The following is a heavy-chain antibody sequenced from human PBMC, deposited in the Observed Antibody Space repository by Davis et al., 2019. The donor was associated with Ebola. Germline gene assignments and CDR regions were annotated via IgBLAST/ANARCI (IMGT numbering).Heavy chain of an antibody. D-gene: IGHD3-16*02. V-gene: IGHV3-23*01. CDR2: ISGSGGST. CDR3: VNPLYYYYNMDV. CDR1: GFTCSSYA. Sequence: GESLKISCAASGFTCSSYAMSWVRQAPGKGLEWVSAISGSGGSTHYADSVKGRFTISRDNSMNTVYLQMNSLTGEDTAVYYCVNPLYYYYNMDVWGKGTTVTVSS. J-gene: IGHJ6*03.